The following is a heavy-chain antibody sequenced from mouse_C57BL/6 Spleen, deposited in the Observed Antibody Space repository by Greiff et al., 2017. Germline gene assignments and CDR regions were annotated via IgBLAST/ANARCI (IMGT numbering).Heavy chain of an antibody. CDR3: ARGGRGFAY. CDR2: IDPSDSYT. J-gene: IGHJ3*01. Sequence: VQLQQPGAELVMPGASVKLSCKASGYTFTSYWMHWVKQRPGQGLEWIGEIDPSDSYTNYNQKFKGKSTLTVDKSSSTAYMQLSSLTPEDSAVYYCARGGRGFAYWGQGTLVTVSA. CDR1: GYTFTSYW. D-gene: IGHD6-1*01. V-gene: IGHV1-69*01.